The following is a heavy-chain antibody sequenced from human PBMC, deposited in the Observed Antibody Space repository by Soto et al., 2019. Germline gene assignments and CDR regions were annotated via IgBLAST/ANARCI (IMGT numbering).Heavy chain of an antibody. CDR1: GDSVSSNSAA. D-gene: IGHD5-12*01. J-gene: IGHJ4*02. CDR2: TYYRSKWYN. V-gene: IGHV6-1*01. Sequence: SQTLSLTCAISGDSVSSNSAAWNWIRQSPSRGLEWLGRTYYRSKWYNDYAVSVKSRITINPDTSKNQFSLQLNSLPPETPVVYSCAEISGSDYRCFDYWGQGPWVPVSS. CDR3: AEISGSDYRCFDY.